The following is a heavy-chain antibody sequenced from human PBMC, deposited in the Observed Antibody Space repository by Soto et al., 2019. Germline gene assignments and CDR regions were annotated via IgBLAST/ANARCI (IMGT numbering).Heavy chain of an antibody. D-gene: IGHD5-12*01. CDR3: ARATRGYSGYGSYYFDY. CDR1: GFTFSSYG. V-gene: IGHV3-33*01. Sequence: QVQLVESGGGVVQPGRSLRLSCAASGFTFSSYGMHWVRQAPGKGLEWVAVIWYDGSNKYYADSVKGRFTISRDNSKNTLYLQMNSLRAEDTAVYYCARATRGYSGYGSYYFDYWGQGTLVTVSS. CDR2: IWYDGSNK. J-gene: IGHJ4*02.